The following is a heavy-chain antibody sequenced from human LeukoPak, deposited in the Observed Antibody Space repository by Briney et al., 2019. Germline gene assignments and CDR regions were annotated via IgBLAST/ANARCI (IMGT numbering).Heavy chain of an antibody. Sequence: GGSLRLSCAASGFTVSSNYMTWVRQAPGKGLEWVSVLYSGGSTYYADSVKGRFTISRDNSKNTVDLQMNSLRAEDTAVYYCAQEMATIPRLFDFWGQGTLVTVSS. CDR3: AQEMATIPRLFDF. CDR2: LYSGGST. CDR1: GFTVSSNY. V-gene: IGHV3-53*01. D-gene: IGHD5-24*01. J-gene: IGHJ4*02.